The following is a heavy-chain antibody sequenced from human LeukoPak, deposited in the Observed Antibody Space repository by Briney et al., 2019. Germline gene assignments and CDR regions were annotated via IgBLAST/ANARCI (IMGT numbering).Heavy chain of an antibody. CDR1: GFTFSSYA. CDR3: AKVSPERPPNFGLNYYDSSGYYLYYFDY. Sequence: GGSLRLSCAASGFTFSSYAMSWVRQAPGKGLEWVSAISGSGGSTYYADSVKGRFTISRDNSKNTLYLQMNSLRAEDTAVYYCAKVSPERPPNFGLNYYDSSGYYLYYFDYWGQGTLVTVSS. CDR2: ISGSGGST. D-gene: IGHD3-22*01. V-gene: IGHV3-23*01. J-gene: IGHJ4*02.